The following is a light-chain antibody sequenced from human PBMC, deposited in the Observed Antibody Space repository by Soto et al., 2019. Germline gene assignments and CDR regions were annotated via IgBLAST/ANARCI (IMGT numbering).Light chain of an antibody. J-gene: IGLJ1*01. V-gene: IGLV2-8*01. CDR2: EVN. CDR1: SSDVGDYNY. CDR3: SSYAGNNNSV. Sequence: QSVLTQPPSASGSPGQSVTVSCTGTSSDVGDYNYVSWYQQHPGKAPKLMIYEVNKRPSGVPDRFSGSKSGNTASLTVSGLQAEDEADYYCSSYAGNNNSVFGTGTKLTVL.